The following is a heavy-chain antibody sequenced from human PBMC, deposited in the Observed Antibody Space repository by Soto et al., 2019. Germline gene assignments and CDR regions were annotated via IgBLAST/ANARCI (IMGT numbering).Heavy chain of an antibody. CDR3: ARPRDGYTPFDY. Sequence: GGSLRLSCAASGFTFSSYGMHWVRQAPGKGLEWVAVIWYDGSNKYYADSVKGRFTISRDNSKNTLYLQMNSLRAEDTAVYYCARPRDGYTPFDYWGQGTLVTV. CDR2: IWYDGSNK. V-gene: IGHV3-33*01. CDR1: GFTFSSYG. J-gene: IGHJ4*02. D-gene: IGHD3-16*01.